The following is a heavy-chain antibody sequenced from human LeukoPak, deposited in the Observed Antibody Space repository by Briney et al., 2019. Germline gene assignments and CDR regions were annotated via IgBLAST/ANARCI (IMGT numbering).Heavy chain of an antibody. D-gene: IGHD3-22*01. V-gene: IGHV3-21*01. CDR1: GFTFSSYS. J-gene: IGHJ6*02. Sequence: GGSLRLSCAASGFTFSSYSMNWIRKAQGPGMDLVSSISISSSYIYYADSLKGRFTISRENAKNSLYLQMNSLRADDTAVYYCARDGTVIRSSWAPGYYYYGMDVWGQGTTVTVSS. CDR2: ISISSSYI. CDR3: ARDGTVIRSSWAPGYYYYGMDV.